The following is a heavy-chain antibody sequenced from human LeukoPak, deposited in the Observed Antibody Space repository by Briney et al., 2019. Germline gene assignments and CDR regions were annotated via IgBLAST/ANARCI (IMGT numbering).Heavy chain of an antibody. CDR1: GFTVSSNY. J-gene: IGHJ4*02. CDR2: IYSDGST. D-gene: IGHD3-22*01. CDR3: ARDPPEDYYDSSGYLGDY. V-gene: IGHV3-53*01. Sequence: SGGSLRLSCAASGFTVSSNYMSWVRQAPGKGLEWVSVIYSDGSTYYADSVKGRFTISRDNSKNTLYLQMNSLRAEDTAVYYCARDPPEDYYDSSGYLGDYWGQGTLVTVSS.